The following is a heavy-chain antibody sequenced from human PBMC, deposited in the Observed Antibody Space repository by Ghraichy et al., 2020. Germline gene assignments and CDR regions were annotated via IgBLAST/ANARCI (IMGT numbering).Heavy chain of an antibody. CDR1: GGSISSYS. D-gene: IGHD6-13*01. V-gene: IGHV4-59*01. J-gene: IGHJ4*01. Sequence: SETLSLTCTVSGGSISSYSWSWIRQPPGKGLEWIGYIYNSGSTNYNPSLKSRVTISADTSKNQFSLKLNSVTAADTAVYYCASATSGTGPDYWGQGTLVTVSS. CDR2: IYNSGST. CDR3: ASATSGTGPDY.